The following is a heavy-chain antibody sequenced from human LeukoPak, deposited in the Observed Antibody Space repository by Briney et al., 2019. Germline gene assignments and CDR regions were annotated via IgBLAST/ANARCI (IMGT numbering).Heavy chain of an antibody. Sequence: PGGSLRLSCAASGFTVSSNYMSWVRQAPGKGLEWVSVIYSGGSTYYADSVKGRFTISRDNSKNTLYLQMNSLRAEDTAVYYCAKAKTMTHDAFDIWGQGTMVTVSS. J-gene: IGHJ3*02. CDR2: IYSGGST. CDR1: GFTVSSNY. D-gene: IGHD3-22*01. V-gene: IGHV3-53*01. CDR3: AKAKTMTHDAFDI.